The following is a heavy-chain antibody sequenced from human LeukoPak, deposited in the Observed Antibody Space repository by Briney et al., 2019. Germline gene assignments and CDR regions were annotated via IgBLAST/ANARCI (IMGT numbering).Heavy chain of an antibody. V-gene: IGHV1-69*04. CDR2: IIPILGIA. Sequence: SVKVSCKASGGTFSSYAISWVRQAPGQGLEWMGRIIPILGIANYAQKFQGRVTITADKSTSTAYMELSSLRSEDTAVYYCARGLVGKQNYFDYWGQGTLVIVSS. D-gene: IGHD3-9*01. J-gene: IGHJ4*02. CDR3: ARGLVGKQNYFDY. CDR1: GGTFSSYA.